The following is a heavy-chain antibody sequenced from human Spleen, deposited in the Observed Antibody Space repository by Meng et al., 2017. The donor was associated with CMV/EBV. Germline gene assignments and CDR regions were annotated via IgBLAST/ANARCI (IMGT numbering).Heavy chain of an antibody. CDR2: INGDGTST. Sequence: GESLKISCAASGFTFSGYWMYWVRQAPGKGLVWVSRINGDGTSTSYADSVKGRFTISRDNSKNTVYLQMNGLRTEDTAVYYCARVDTAYDLPLDFWGQGTLVTVSS. D-gene: IGHD5-12*01. CDR3: ARVDTAYDLPLDF. CDR1: GFTFSGYW. V-gene: IGHV3-74*01. J-gene: IGHJ4*02.